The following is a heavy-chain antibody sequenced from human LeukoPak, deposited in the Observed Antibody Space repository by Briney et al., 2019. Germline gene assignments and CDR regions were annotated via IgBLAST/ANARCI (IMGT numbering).Heavy chain of an antibody. Sequence: ASVKVSCKASGYTFTGYYMHWVRQAPGQGLEWMGWINPNSGGTNYAQKFQGRVTMTRDTSISTAYMELSRLRSDDTAVYYCAREVSYSSSWDHRDYWGQGTLVTVSS. V-gene: IGHV1-2*02. CDR1: GYTFTGYY. CDR2: INPNSGGT. J-gene: IGHJ4*02. D-gene: IGHD6-13*01. CDR3: AREVSYSSSWDHRDY.